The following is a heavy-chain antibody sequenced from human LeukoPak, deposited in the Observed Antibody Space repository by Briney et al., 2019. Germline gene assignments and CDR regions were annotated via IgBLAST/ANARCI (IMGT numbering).Heavy chain of an antibody. D-gene: IGHD4-11*01. CDR1: GYTFRGNY. V-gene: IGHV1-2*02. CDR3: ARDPSSVTLYFFDY. J-gene: IGHJ4*02. Sequence: ASVKVSCKASGYTFRGNYIHWLRQAPGQGLEWMGWIDANNGDTKSARKFQGRVTMSRDTSISTAYMDLGSLSPDDAAVYYCARDPSSVTLYFFDYWGQGTLVTVSS. CDR2: IDANNGDT.